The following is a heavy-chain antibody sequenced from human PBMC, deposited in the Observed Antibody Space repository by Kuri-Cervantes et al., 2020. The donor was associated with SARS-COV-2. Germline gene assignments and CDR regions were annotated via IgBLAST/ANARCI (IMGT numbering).Heavy chain of an antibody. V-gene: IGHV4-4*07. CDR1: GGSISSYY. J-gene: IGHJ4*02. Sequence: GSLRLSRTVSGGSISSYYGSWIRQPVGKGLDWIGRIYTSGSTNYNPSLKSRVTMSVDTSKNQFSLKLSSVTAADTAVYYCARESAQGTFGGVIVIIDYWGQGTLVTVSS. CDR2: IYTSGST. D-gene: IGHD3-16*02. CDR3: ARESAQGTFGGVIVIIDY.